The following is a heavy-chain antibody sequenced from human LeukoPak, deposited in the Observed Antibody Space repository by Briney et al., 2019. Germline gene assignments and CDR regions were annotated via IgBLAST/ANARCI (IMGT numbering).Heavy chain of an antibody. V-gene: IGHV3-23*01. CDR2: ISGSGGST. CDR3: ATDLHRDGVNWPYFDH. Sequence: GGSLRLSWVASGFTFCSYAMSWVRQAPGKGLEWVSAISGSGGSTYYADSVKGRFTISRDNAKNSLYLQMNSLRAEDTAVYYCATDLHRDGVNWPYFDHWGQGTLVTVSS. J-gene: IGHJ4*02. CDR1: GFTFCSYA. D-gene: IGHD5-24*01.